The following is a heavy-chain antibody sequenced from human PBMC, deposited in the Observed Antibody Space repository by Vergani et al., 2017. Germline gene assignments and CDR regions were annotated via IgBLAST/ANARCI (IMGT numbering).Heavy chain of an antibody. CDR2: INHSGST. Sequence: QVQLQQWGAGLLKPSETLSLTCAVYGRSFSGYYWSWIRQPPGKGLEWIGEINHSGSTNYNPSLKSRVTISVDTSKNQFSLKLSSVTAADTAVYYCARGRDYYGSGSYYYGMDVWGQGTTVTVSS. J-gene: IGHJ6*02. CDR3: ARGRDYYGSGSYYYGMDV. D-gene: IGHD3-10*01. CDR1: GRSFSGYY. V-gene: IGHV4-34*01.